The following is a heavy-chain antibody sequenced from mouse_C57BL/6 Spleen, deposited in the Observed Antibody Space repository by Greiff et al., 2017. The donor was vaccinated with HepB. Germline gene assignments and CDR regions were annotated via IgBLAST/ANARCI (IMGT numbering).Heavy chain of an antibody. CDR1: GYTFTSYW. Sequence: VQLQQPGAELVKPGASVKLSCTASGYTFTSYWLQWVKQRPGQGLEWIGEIDPSDSYTTYNQTFKGKATLTVDTSSSTAYMQLSSLTSEDSAVDDGARGLPRDYWGQGTTLTVSS. CDR2: IDPSDSYT. V-gene: IGHV1-50*01. J-gene: IGHJ2*01. D-gene: IGHD2-2*01. CDR3: ARGLPRDY.